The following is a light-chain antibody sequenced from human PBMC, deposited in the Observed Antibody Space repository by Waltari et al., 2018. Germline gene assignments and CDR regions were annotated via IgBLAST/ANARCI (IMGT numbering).Light chain of an antibody. CDR3: QQSYNDPTT. J-gene: IGKJ1*01. CDR2: SAS. CDR1: QNIDNY. Sequence: DIQMTQSPSSLSASVGARVTIACRASQNIDNYLSWYHKKPGEAPRLLIFSASSPHSGVPSRFTGSGSETDFALTIGGLQPEDSGIYYCQQSYNDPTTFGQGTRVQV. V-gene: IGKV1-39*01.